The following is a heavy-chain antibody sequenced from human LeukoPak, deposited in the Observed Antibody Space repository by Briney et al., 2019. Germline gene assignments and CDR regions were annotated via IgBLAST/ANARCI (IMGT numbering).Heavy chain of an antibody. D-gene: IGHD2/OR15-2a*01. J-gene: IGHJ4*02. CDR1: GGTFSSYA. V-gene: IGHV1-69*04. CDR3: ARDTIGTPSSLGY. Sequence: GASVKISCKASGGTFSSYAISWGRQAPGQGLEWMGRIIPILGIANYAQKFQGRVTITADKSTSTADMELSSLRSEDTAVYYCARDTIGTPSSLGYWGQGTLVTVSS. CDR2: IIPILGIA.